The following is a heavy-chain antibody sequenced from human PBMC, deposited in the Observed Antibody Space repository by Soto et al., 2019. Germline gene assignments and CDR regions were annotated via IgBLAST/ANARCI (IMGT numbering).Heavy chain of an antibody. J-gene: IGHJ4*02. D-gene: IGHD1-7*01. Sequence: SGTLSLTCAVSGGSFTSNNWLTWVRQPPGQGLEWIGEIYRTGSTNYNPSLRSRVTISLDKSENQFSLKVTSLTAADTAVYYCASRDPGTSVDYWGQGTLVTVSS. CDR3: ASRDPGTSVDY. V-gene: IGHV4-4*02. CDR1: GGSFTSNNW. CDR2: IYRTGST.